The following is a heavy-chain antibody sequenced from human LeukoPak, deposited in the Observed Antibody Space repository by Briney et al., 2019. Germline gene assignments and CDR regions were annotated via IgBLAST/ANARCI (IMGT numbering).Heavy chain of an antibody. J-gene: IGHJ4*02. CDR2: ISSSSYI. Sequence: PGGSLRLSCAASGFTFSSYSMNWVRQAPGKGLEWVSSISSSSYIYYADSVKGRFTISRDNAKNSLYLQMNSLRAEDTAVYYCARDKSIASMIVVVIPHYDYWGQGTLVTVSS. V-gene: IGHV3-21*01. CDR3: ARDKSIASMIVVVIPHYDY. D-gene: IGHD3-22*01. CDR1: GFTFSSYS.